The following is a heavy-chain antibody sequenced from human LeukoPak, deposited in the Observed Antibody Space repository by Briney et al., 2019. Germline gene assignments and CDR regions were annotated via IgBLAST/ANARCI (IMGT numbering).Heavy chain of an antibody. J-gene: IGHJ5*02. V-gene: IGHV4-30-2*01. Sequence: SSETLSLTCVVSGDSISSGAYSWSWIRRPPGKGLEWIGYIFHTGSTFYNPSLKSRLTISVDNSKNQFSLRLSSVTAADTAVYYCARELWFANAPGSWLDPWGQGTLVTVSS. CDR1: GDSISSGAYS. CDR3: ARELWFANAPGSWLDP. D-gene: IGHD3-10*01. CDR2: IFHTGST.